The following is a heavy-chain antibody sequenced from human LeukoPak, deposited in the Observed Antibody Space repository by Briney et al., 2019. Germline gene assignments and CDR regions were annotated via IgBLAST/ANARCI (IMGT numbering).Heavy chain of an antibody. D-gene: IGHD3-10*01. J-gene: IGHJ4*02. Sequence: PGGSLRLSCAASGFTFSSYAMHWVRQAPGKGLEWVAVISYDGSNKYYADSVKGRFTISRDNSKNTLYLQMNSLRAEDTAVYYCAKGLGFSRGDYYDYWGQGTLVTVSS. V-gene: IGHV3-30-3*01. CDR1: GFTFSSYA. CDR3: AKGLGFSRGDYYDY. CDR2: ISYDGSNK.